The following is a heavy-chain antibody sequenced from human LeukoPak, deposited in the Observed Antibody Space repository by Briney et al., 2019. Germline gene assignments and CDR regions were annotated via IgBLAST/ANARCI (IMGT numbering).Heavy chain of an antibody. CDR1: GYTFTSYY. Sequence: GASVKVSCKASGYTFTSYYMHWVRQAPGQGLEWMGIVNPSGGSTSYAQKFQGRVTMTRDTSTSTVYMELSSLRSEDTAVYYCARDGSSGYYGDYWGQGTLVTVSS. CDR3: ARDGSSGYYGDY. D-gene: IGHD3-22*01. CDR2: VNPSGGST. V-gene: IGHV1-46*01. J-gene: IGHJ4*02.